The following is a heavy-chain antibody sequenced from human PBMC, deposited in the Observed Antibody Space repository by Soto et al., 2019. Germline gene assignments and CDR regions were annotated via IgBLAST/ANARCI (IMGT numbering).Heavy chain of an antibody. J-gene: IGHJ6*02. V-gene: IGHV3-21*01. D-gene: IGHD6-19*01. CDR3: ARDHEYTSGWSHGMDV. Sequence: EVQLAESGGGLVKPGGSLRLSCAASGFSFSDYTMNWFRQAPGKGLEWVSSITGSSDYTYYSGSVTGRFTISRDNANNSLFLQMNSLRGEETAVYYCARDHEYTSGWSHGMDVWGQGTTVTVSS. CDR2: ITGSSDYT. CDR1: GFSFSDYT.